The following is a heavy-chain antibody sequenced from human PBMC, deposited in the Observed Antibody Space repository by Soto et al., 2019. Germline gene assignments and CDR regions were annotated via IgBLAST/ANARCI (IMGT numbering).Heavy chain of an antibody. Sequence: QVQLVESGGGVVQPGRSLRLSCAASGFTFSSYGMHWVRQAPGKGLEWVAVISYDGSNKYYADSVKGRFTISRDNSKNTLYLQMNSLSAEDTAVYYCAQAYQYYDFWRRMDVWGQGTTVTVSS. V-gene: IGHV3-30*18. CDR1: GFTFSSYG. D-gene: IGHD3-3*01. CDR2: ISYDGSNK. CDR3: AQAYQYYDFWRRMDV. J-gene: IGHJ6*02.